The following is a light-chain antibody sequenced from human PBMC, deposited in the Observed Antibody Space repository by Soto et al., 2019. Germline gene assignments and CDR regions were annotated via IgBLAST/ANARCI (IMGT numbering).Light chain of an antibody. CDR3: QQYNNWPPIT. CDR2: GAS. CDR1: QSVSGN. Sequence: EIVMTQSPATQSVSPGERATLSCRASQSVSGNLAWYQQKPGQAPRLLIYGASTMATGIPARFSGSGSGTEFNLTISSLQSEDFAVYYCQQYNNWPPITFGQGTRLEIK. V-gene: IGKV3-15*01. J-gene: IGKJ5*01.